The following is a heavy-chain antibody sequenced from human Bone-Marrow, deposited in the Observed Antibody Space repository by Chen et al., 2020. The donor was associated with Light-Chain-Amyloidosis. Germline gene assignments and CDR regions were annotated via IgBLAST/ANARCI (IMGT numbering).Heavy chain of an antibody. CDR1: GYTFTSYD. V-gene: IGHV1-8*01. D-gene: IGHD3-10*01. Sequence: QVQLVQSGAEVKKPGASVKVSCKASGYTFTSYDINWVRQATGQGLEWMGWMNTNSGNTGYAQKFQGRVTMPRNTSISTAYMELSSLRSEDTAVYYCASGSHGSGSYYHYYYYGLDVWGQGTTVTVSS. J-gene: IGHJ6*02. CDR3: ASGSHGSGSYYHYYYYGLDV. CDR2: MNTNSGNT.